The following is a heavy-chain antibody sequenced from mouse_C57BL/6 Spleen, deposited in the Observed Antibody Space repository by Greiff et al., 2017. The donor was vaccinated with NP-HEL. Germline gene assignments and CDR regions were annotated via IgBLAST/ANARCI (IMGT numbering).Heavy chain of an antibody. V-gene: IGHV1-55*01. J-gene: IGHJ4*01. CDR1: GYTFTSYW. CDR3: ARRPYGSSFPYYAMDY. D-gene: IGHD1-1*01. CDR2: IYPGSGST. Sequence: QVQLQQPGTELVKPGASVKMSCKASGYTFTSYWITWVKQRPGQGLEWIGDIYPGSGSTNYNEKFKSKATLTVDTSSSTAYMQLSSLTSEDSAVYYCARRPYGSSFPYYAMDYWGQGTSVTVSS.